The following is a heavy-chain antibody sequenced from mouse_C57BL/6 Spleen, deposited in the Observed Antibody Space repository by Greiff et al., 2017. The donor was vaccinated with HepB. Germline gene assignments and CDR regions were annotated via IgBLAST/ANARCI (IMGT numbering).Heavy chain of an antibody. J-gene: IGHJ1*03. CDR1: GFTFSSYA. D-gene: IGHD1-1*01. CDR3: ARLYYGSSYRYFDV. V-gene: IGHV5-4*01. CDR2: ISDGGSYT. Sequence: DVHLVESGGGLVKPGGSLKLSCAASGFTFSSYALSWVRQTPEKRLEWVATISDGGSYTYYPDNVKGRFTISRDNAKNNLYLQMSHLKSEDTAMYYCARLYYGSSYRYFDVWGTGTTVTVSS.